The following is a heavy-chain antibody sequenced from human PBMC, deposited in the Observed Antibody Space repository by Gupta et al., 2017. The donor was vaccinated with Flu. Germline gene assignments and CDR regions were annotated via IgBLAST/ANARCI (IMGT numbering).Heavy chain of an antibody. CDR2: IIPIFGTA. Sequence: PGQGLEWMGGIIPIFGTANYAQKFQGRVTITADESTTTAYMELSSLRSEDTAVYYCASTKTNFGSGSYYKVDYWGQGTLVTVSS. CDR3: ASTKTNFGSGSYYKVDY. D-gene: IGHD3-10*01. J-gene: IGHJ4*02. V-gene: IGHV1-69*01.